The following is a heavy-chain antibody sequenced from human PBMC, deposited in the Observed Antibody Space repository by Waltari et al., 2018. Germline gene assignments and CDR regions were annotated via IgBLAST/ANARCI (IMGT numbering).Heavy chain of an antibody. CDR1: GGSISSYY. D-gene: IGHD6-6*01. CDR3: ARVVPGIAARHLDY. V-gene: IGHV4-59*01. J-gene: IGHJ4*02. CDR2: IYYSGST. Sequence: QVQLQESGPGLVKPSETLSLTCTVSGGSISSYYWSWIRQPPGKGLEWIGYIYYSGSTNYNPSLKSRVTISVDTSKNQFSLKLSSVTAADTAVYYCARVVPGIAARHLDYWGQGTLVTVSS.